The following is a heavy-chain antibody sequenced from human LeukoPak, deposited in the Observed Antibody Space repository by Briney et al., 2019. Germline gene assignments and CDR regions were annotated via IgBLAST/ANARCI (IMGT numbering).Heavy chain of an antibody. Sequence: PSETLSLTCTVSGGSISSHYWSWIRQPPGKGLEWIGYIYYSGSTNYNPSLKSRVTISVDTSKNQFSLKLSSVTAADTAVYYCARENSNYRQTANWFDPWGQGTLVTVSS. CDR1: GGSISSHY. V-gene: IGHV4-59*11. J-gene: IGHJ5*02. D-gene: IGHD4-11*01. CDR3: ARENSNYRQTANWFDP. CDR2: IYYSGST.